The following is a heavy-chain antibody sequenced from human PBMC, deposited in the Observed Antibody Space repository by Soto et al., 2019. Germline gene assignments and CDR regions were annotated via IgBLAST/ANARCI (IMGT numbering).Heavy chain of an antibody. J-gene: IGHJ6*02. Sequence: PSETLSLTCTVSGGSISSDYWSWIRQPPGNGLEWIGYIYYSGSTNYNPSLKSRVTISVDTSKNQFSLKLSSVTAADTAVYYCARTVVVPAAPYYYGMDVWGQGTTVTVSS. CDR2: IYYSGST. CDR3: ARTVVVPAAPYYYGMDV. D-gene: IGHD2-2*01. CDR1: GGSISSDY. V-gene: IGHV4-59*01.